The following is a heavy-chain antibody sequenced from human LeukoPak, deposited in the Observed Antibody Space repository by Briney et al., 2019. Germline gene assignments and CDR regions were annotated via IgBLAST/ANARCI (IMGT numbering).Heavy chain of an antibody. J-gene: IGHJ4*02. V-gene: IGHV3-48*04. CDR1: GFTFSYYG. Sequence: GGTLRLSCAASGFTFSYYGMSWVRQAPGKGLEWVSYISSSGSTIYYADSVKGRFTISRDNAKNSLCLQMNSLRAEDTAVYYCAREAYSSSLDYWGQGTLVTVSS. CDR3: AREAYSSSLDY. D-gene: IGHD6-13*01. CDR2: ISSSGSTI.